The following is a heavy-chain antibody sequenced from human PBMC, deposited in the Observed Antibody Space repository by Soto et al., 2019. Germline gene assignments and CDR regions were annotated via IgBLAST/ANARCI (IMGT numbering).Heavy chain of an antibody. Sequence: QVVLLQSGAEVKAPGSSVRVSCQVSGSTFNNFAFSWVRQAPGNGSEWRGGIVVDSNTAEYSQRFQDRVNTSADTYSQTLYMELGSLTFEDTAVYYCARAIKRWEVNYYFDFWGQGTLVTVSS. V-gene: IGHV1-69*06. CDR2: IVVDSNTA. D-gene: IGHD1-26*01. CDR3: ARAIKRWEVNYYFDF. J-gene: IGHJ4*02. CDR1: GSTFNNFA.